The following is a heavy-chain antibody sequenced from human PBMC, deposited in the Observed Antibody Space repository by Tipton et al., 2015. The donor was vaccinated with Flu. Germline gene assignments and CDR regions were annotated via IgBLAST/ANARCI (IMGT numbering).Heavy chain of an antibody. Sequence: TLSLTCAVYGGSFSGYYWTWIRQPPGKGLEWIGEINHSGSTNYNPSLKRLVTMSVDTSKNQLSLKLTSVTAADTTVYYGARGVASSLSYPGHWGQGTLVTVSS. CDR2: INHSGST. V-gene: IGHV4-34*01. J-gene: IGHJ4*02. CDR1: GGSFSGYY. CDR3: ARGVASSLSYPGH. D-gene: IGHD2-2*01.